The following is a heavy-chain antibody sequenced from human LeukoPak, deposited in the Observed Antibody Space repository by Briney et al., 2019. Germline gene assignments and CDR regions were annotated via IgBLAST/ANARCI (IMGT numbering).Heavy chain of an antibody. Sequence: PSETLSLTCTVSGGSISSYYWSWIRQPAGKGLEWIGRIYTTGSSNYNPSLKSRVTMSVDTSKNQFSPKLTSVTAADTAVYYCARDSSAYYYFFDYWGQGTLVTVSS. D-gene: IGHD3-22*01. CDR1: GGSISSYY. CDR3: ARDSSAYYYFFDY. CDR2: IYTTGSS. J-gene: IGHJ4*02. V-gene: IGHV4-4*07.